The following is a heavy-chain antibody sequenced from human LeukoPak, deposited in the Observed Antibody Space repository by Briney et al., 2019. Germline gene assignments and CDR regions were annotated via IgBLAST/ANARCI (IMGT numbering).Heavy chain of an antibody. D-gene: IGHD6-13*01. J-gene: IGHJ4*02. CDR2: IYHSGST. V-gene: IGHV4-38-2*01. CDR3: ARVIAAGVDFDY. Sequence: PAETLSLTCADSGYWGWIRQPPGKGLEWIGSIYHSGSTYYNPSLKSRVTILVDTSKNQFSLHLSSVTAADTAIYYCARVIAAGVDFDYWGQGTLVTVSS. CDR1: GY.